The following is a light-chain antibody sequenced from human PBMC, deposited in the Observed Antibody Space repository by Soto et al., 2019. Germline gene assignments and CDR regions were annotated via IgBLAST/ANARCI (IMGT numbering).Light chain of an antibody. V-gene: IGLV2-8*01. J-gene: IGLJ1*01. Sequence: QSALTQPPSASGSPGQSVTISCTGTSSDVGGYNYVSWYQQHPGKAPKLMIYGVTKRPSGVPDRFSGSKSGNTASLTVSGPQAEDEAYYYCSSYAGSNHYVFGTGTKLTVL. CDR3: SSYAGSNHYV. CDR2: GVT. CDR1: SSDVGGYNY.